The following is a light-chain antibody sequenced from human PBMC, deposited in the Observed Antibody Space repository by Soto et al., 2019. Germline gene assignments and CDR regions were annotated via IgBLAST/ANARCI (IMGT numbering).Light chain of an antibody. CDR2: EDN. Sequence: QSALTQPASVSGSPGQSITISCTGTGSNVGGYNLVSWYQQHPGKAPKLMIYEDNKGPSGVSNRFSGSKSGNTASLTISGLQAEDEADYYCCSYAGSRTWVFGGGTKVTVL. J-gene: IGLJ3*02. V-gene: IGLV2-23*01. CDR1: GSNVGGYNL. CDR3: CSYAGSRTWV.